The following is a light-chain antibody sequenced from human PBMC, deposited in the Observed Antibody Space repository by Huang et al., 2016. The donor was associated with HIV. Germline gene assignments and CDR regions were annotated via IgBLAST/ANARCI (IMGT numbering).Light chain of an antibody. V-gene: IGKV1-39*01. CDR1: QRISSY. Sequence: DIQMTQSPFSLSASVGDRVTITCRASQRISSYLNWYQQKPGKAPKILIYAASTLQSGIPSRFSGSWAGTDFTLTITSLQPEDFATYYCQQTYIIPITFGQGTKLEIK. J-gene: IGKJ2*01. CDR2: AAS. CDR3: QQTYIIPIT.